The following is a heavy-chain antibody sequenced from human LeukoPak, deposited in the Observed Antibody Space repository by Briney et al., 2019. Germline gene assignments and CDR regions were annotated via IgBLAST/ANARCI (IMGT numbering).Heavy chain of an antibody. CDR1: GGSISSSSYY. V-gene: IGHV4-39*07. CDR2: INHSGST. CDR3: ARGRRSWLAVAGIGVYFDY. D-gene: IGHD6-19*01. J-gene: IGHJ4*02. Sequence: SETLSLTCTVSGGSISSSSYYWGWIRQPPGKGLEWIGEINHSGSTNYNPSLKSRVTISVDTSKNQFSLKLSSVTAADTAVYYCARGRRSWLAVAGIGVYFDYWGQGTLVTVSS.